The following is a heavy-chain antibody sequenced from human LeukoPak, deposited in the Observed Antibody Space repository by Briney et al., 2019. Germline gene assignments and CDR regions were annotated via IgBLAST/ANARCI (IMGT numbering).Heavy chain of an antibody. V-gene: IGHV3-9*01. D-gene: IGHD4-23*01. Sequence: GRSLRLSCVGSGFAFHNYAMHWVRRPPGQGLEWVSAINWNSDTKAYADSAKGRFTISRDRARNSLYLQMDSLRPEDTALYYCAKDTGGNGAYFYAMDVWGQGTSVTVSS. J-gene: IGHJ6*02. CDR3: AKDTGGNGAYFYAMDV. CDR2: INWNSDTK. CDR1: GFAFHNYA.